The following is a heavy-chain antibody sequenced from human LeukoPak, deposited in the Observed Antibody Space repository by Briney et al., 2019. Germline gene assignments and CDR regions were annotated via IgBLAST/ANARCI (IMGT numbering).Heavy chain of an antibody. J-gene: IGHJ4*02. D-gene: IGHD6-19*01. Sequence: ASVKVSCKASGYSFTSYGISWVRQAPGQGLEWMGWISTYNANTNYALKLQGRVTLTTDTSTSTAYMELKSLRSDDTAVYYCAKDGIAVAGYFDYWGQGTLVTVSS. CDR1: GYSFTSYG. CDR3: AKDGIAVAGYFDY. V-gene: IGHV1-18*01. CDR2: ISTYNANT.